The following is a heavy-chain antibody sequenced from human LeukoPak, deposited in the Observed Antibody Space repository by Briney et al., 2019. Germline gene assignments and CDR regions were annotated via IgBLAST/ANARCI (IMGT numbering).Heavy chain of an antibody. CDR3: ARDGWNEMPDAFDI. V-gene: IGHV4-61*02. D-gene: IGHD1-1*01. Sequence: SETLSLTCTVSGGSISSGSDYWSWIRQPACKGLEWIGRIYTSGSTNYNPSLKSRVTISVDTSKNQFSLKLSSVTAADTAVYYCARDGWNEMPDAFDIWGQGTMVTVSS. CDR1: GGSISSGSDY. J-gene: IGHJ3*02. CDR2: IYTSGST.